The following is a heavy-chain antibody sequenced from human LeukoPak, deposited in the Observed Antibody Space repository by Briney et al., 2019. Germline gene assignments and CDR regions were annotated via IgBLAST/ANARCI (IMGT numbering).Heavy chain of an antibody. J-gene: IGHJ5*02. CDR1: GFTLSHYG. D-gene: IGHD2-21*01. V-gene: IGHV3-30*19. CDR3: ARDLLRA. CDR2: ISYDGSNQ. Sequence: PGGSLRLSCAASGFTLSHYGMHWVRQAPGKGLEWVAVISYDGSNQYYADSVKGRFTISRDNFKNTLYLQMNSLRAEDTAVYYCARDLLRAWGQGTLVTVSS.